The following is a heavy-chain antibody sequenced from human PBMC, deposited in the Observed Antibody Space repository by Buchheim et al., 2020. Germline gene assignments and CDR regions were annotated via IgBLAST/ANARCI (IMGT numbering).Heavy chain of an antibody. Sequence: QVQLQESGPGLIKPSGTLSLTCAVSGDSISSNNWWNWVRQPPGRGLEWIGEIYHSGNTNYNPSLKSRVTMSLDKSKNQFSLKLSPVTAADTAVYYCGRGYSTSSHWGQGTL. CDR2: IYHSGNT. V-gene: IGHV4-4*02. CDR3: GRGYSTSSH. D-gene: IGHD6-6*01. J-gene: IGHJ4*02. CDR1: GDSISSNNW.